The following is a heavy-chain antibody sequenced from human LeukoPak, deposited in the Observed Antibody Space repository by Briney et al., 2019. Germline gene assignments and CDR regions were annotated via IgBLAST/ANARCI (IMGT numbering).Heavy chain of an antibody. CDR3: ATSVCTNGACYRPPYYYYMDV. CDR1: GYTFTGYY. V-gene: IGHV1-2*02. CDR2: INPNSGGT. J-gene: IGHJ6*03. Sequence: ASVKVSCNASGYTFTGYYMHWVRQAPGQGLEWMGWINPNSGGTNYAQKFQGRVTMTRDTSISTAYMELSRLRSDDTAVYYCATSVCTNGACYRPPYYYYMDVWGKGTTVTVSS. D-gene: IGHD2-8*01.